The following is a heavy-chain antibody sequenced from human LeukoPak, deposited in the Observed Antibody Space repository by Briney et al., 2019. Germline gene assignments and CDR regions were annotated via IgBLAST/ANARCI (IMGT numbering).Heavy chain of an antibody. V-gene: IGHV1-8*03. J-gene: IGHJ4*02. CDR3: ARDYGSGSCPSY. Sequence: ASVKVSCKASGYTFTSYDINWVRQATGQGLEWMGWMNPNSGNTGYAQKFQGRVTITRNTSISTAYMELSSLRSEDTAVYYCARDYGSGSCPSYWGQGTLVTVSS. D-gene: IGHD3-10*01. CDR2: MNPNSGNT. CDR1: GYTFTSYD.